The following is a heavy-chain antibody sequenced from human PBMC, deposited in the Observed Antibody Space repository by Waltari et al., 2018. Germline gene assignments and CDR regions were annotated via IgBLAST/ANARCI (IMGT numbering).Heavy chain of an antibody. CDR1: GGSISSSSYY. V-gene: IGHV4-39*07. D-gene: IGHD2-2*01. J-gene: IGHJ6*03. CDR3: ARAEGSTSLTYYYYYMDV. Sequence: QLQLQESGPGLVKPSETLSLTCTVSGGSISSSSYYWGWIRQPPGKGLEWTGSIYYSGSTYYNPSLKSRVTISVDTSKNQFSLKLSSVTAADTAVYYCARAEGSTSLTYYYYYMDVWGKGTTVTISS. CDR2: IYYSGST.